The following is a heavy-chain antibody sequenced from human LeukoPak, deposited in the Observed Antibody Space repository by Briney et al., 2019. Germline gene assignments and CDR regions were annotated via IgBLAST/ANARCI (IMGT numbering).Heavy chain of an antibody. J-gene: IGHJ6*02. V-gene: IGHV3-30-3*02. D-gene: IGHD6-13*01. CDR1: GFTFSNSA. CDR3: ANDAAQQQLSNLFHGMDV. Sequence: GKSLRLSCAASGFTFSNSAMHWVRQAPGKGLEWVALISYDGNNKYYADSVKGRFTISRDNSKNTLYLQMSSLRAEDMADYFCANDAAQQQLSNLFHGMDVWGQGTTVTVSS. CDR2: ISYDGNNK.